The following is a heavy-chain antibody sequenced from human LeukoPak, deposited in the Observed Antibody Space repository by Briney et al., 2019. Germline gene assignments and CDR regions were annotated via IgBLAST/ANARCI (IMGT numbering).Heavy chain of an antibody. CDR3: ARNSGSYLEAFDI. CDR2: IYHSGST. CDR1: GYSISSGYY. D-gene: IGHD1-26*01. Sequence: SETLSLTCTVSGYSISSGYYWGWIRQPPGKGLEWIGSIYHSGSTYYNPSLKSRVTISVDTSKNQFSLKLSSVTAADTAVYYCARNSGSYLEAFDIWGQGTMVTVSS. J-gene: IGHJ3*02. V-gene: IGHV4-38-2*02.